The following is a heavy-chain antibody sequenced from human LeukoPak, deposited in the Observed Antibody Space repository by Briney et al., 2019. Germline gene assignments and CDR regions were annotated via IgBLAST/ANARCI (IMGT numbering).Heavy chain of an antibody. CDR1: GFTFSSHS. CDR2: ISSSSSTI. V-gene: IGHV3-48*01. J-gene: IGHJ4*02. CDR3: ARGAYYYED. Sequence: PGGSLRLSRAASGFTFSSHSMNWVRQAPGKGLEWVSYISSSSSTIYYADSVKGRFTISRDNAKNSLYLQMNSLRAEDTAVYYCARGAYYYEDWGQGTLVTVSS. D-gene: IGHD3-22*01.